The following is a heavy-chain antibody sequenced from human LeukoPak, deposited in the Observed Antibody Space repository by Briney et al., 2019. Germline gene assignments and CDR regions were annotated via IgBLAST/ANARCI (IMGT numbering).Heavy chain of an antibody. Sequence: PGGSLRLSCAASGFTFSSYDMHWVRQATGKGLEWVSAIGTAGDTYYPGSVKGRFIISRENAKNSLYLQMNSLRAGDTAVYYCAKTVTGTGAFDIWGQGTMVTVSS. D-gene: IGHD6-19*01. V-gene: IGHV3-13*01. J-gene: IGHJ3*02. CDR2: IGTAGDT. CDR3: AKTVTGTGAFDI. CDR1: GFTFSSYD.